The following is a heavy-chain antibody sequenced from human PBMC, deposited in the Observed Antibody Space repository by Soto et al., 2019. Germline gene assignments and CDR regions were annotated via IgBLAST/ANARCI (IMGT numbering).Heavy chain of an antibody. J-gene: IGHJ4*02. CDR2: ISWDGGST. CDR1: GFTFDDDA. D-gene: IGHD3-22*01. Sequence: PWGSLRLSCAASGFTFDDDAMHWVRQPPGKGLERVSLISWDGGSTYYADSVKGRFTISRDNSKNSLYLQMNSLRTEDTALYYCAKGLSSGYGYYFDYWGQGTLVTVSS. CDR3: AKGLSSGYGYYFDY. V-gene: IGHV3-43*01.